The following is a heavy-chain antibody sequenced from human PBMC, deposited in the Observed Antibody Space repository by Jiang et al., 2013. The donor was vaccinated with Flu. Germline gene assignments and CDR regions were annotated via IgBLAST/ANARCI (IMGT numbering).Heavy chain of an antibody. V-gene: IGHV3-33*01. Sequence: VQLVESGGGVVQPGRSLRLSCAASGFTFSSYGMHWVRQAPGKGLEWVAVIWYDGSNKYYVDSVKGRFTISRDNSKNTLYLQMNSLRAEDTAVYYCARGGNFQDYWGQGTLVTVSS. CDR1: GFTFSSYG. CDR3: ARGGNFQDY. CDR2: IWYDGSNK. J-gene: IGHJ4*02. D-gene: IGHD1-7*01.